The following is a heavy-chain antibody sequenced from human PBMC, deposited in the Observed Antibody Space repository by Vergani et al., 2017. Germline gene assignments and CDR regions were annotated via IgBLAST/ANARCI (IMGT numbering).Heavy chain of an antibody. J-gene: IGHJ4*02. V-gene: IGHV4-59*01. CDR1: GGSISSYY. CDR2: IYYSGST. Sequence: QVQLQESGPGLVKPSETLSLTCTVSGGSISSYYWSWIRQPPGKGLEWIGYIYYSGSTNYNPSLKSRVTISVDTSKNQFSLKLSSVTAADTAVYYCASAGYSSGWYRFDYWGQGTLVTVSS. CDR3: ASAGYSSGWYRFDY. D-gene: IGHD6-19*01.